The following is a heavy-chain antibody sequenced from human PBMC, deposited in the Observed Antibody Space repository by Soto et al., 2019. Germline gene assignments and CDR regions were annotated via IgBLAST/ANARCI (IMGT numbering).Heavy chain of an antibody. Sequence: QITLKESGPTVVKPTQTLTLTCTFSGFSLSTSGVGVGWIRQPPGKALEWLALLYWDDDKCYSPSLKTRLTINKDTPRNQVVLTMTNMDPVDTATYYCAFRQEYRGSWVSGWFDPWGQGTLVTVSS. CDR3: AFRQEYRGSWVSGWFDP. CDR2: LYWDDDK. J-gene: IGHJ5*02. V-gene: IGHV2-5*02. CDR1: GFSLSTSGVG. D-gene: IGHD6-13*01.